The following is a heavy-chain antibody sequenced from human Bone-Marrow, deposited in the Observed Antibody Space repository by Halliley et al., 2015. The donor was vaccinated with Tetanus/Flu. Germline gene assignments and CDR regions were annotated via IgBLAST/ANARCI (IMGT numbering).Heavy chain of an antibody. V-gene: IGHV4-4*06. Sequence: LEGIGEIKRPGGTNLSPSLKGRVPMSVDPSNTQFSLNLRSVTAADTAVYYCVRTYYGNHLDYWGHGTLVTVSS. CDR2: IKRPGGT. J-gene: IGHJ4*01. D-gene: IGHD2-21*01. CDR3: VRTYYGNHLDY.